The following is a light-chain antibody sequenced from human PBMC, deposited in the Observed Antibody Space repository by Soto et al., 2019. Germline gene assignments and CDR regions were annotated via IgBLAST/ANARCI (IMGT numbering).Light chain of an antibody. V-gene: IGKV1-12*01. CDR3: KQGNNFPLT. CDR2: AAY. J-gene: IGKJ4*01. CDR1: QGISSW. Sequence: DIQMTQSPSSVSASVGDRVTITCRACQGISSWLAWFQQKPGEAPRLLIYAAYSLHSGVTTRFSGSGSGTDVTLTISSLQPEDFATYYWKQGNNFPLTFRGGTKVEIK.